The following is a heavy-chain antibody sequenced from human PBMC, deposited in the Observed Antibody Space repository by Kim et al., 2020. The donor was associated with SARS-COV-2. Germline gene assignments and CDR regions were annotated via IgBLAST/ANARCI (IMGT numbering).Heavy chain of an antibody. CDR2: INHSGST. J-gene: IGHJ6*02. CDR1: GGSFSGYY. CDR3: ARGRYYYGSGSYFSYGMDV. D-gene: IGHD3-10*01. V-gene: IGHV4-34*01. Sequence: SETLSLTCAVYGGSFSGYYWSWIRQPPGKGLEWIGEINHSGSTNYNPSLKSRVTISVDTSKNQFSLKLSSVTAADTAVYYCARGRYYYGSGSYFSYGMDVWGQGTTVTVSS.